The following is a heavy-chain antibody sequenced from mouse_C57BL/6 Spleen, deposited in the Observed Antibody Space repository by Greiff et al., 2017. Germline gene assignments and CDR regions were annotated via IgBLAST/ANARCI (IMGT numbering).Heavy chain of an antibody. Sequence: VKLVESGPGLVAPSQSLSITCTVSGFSLTSYGVHWVRQPPGTGLEWLVVLWSDGSTTYNSALKSRLSISKDNSKSQIFLKMNSLQTDDTAMYDCARQIYGYDVRYAMDYWGQGTSVTVSS. D-gene: IGHD2-2*01. CDR3: ARQIYGYDVRYAMDY. V-gene: IGHV2-6-1*01. CDR2: LWSDGST. J-gene: IGHJ4*01. CDR1: GFSLTSYG.